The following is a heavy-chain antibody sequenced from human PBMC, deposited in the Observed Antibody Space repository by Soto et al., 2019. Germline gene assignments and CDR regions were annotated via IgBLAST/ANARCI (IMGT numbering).Heavy chain of an antibody. Sequence: ASVKVSCKASGFTFTSSAVQWVRQARGQRLEWIGWIVVGSGNTNYAQKFQERVTITRDMSTSTAYMELSSLRSEDTAVYYCAAPNYDSSGYALYHYYYGMDVWGQGTTVTVSS. CDR1: GFTFTSSA. V-gene: IGHV1-58*01. CDR2: IVVGSGNT. CDR3: AAPNYDSSGYALYHYYYGMDV. D-gene: IGHD3-22*01. J-gene: IGHJ6*02.